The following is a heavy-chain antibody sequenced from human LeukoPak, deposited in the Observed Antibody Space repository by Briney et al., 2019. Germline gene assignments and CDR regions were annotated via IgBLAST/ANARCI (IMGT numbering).Heavy chain of an antibody. Sequence: GGSLRLSCAASGFTFSSYSMNWVRQAPGKGLEWVAFIRYDGSNKYYADSAKGRFTISRDNSKNTLYLQMNSLRAEDTAVYYCAKDSSGWLRGDFDYWGQGTLVTVSS. D-gene: IGHD6-19*01. CDR1: GFTFSSYS. J-gene: IGHJ4*02. V-gene: IGHV3-30*02. CDR2: IRYDGSNK. CDR3: AKDSSGWLRGDFDY.